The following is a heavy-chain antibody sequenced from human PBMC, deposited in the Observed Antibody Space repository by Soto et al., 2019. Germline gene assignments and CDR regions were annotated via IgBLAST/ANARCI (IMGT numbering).Heavy chain of an antibody. Sequence: TSETLSLTCTVSGGSISSYYWSWIRQPPGKGLEWIGYIHYSGSTKYNPSLKSRVTISADTSKNQFSLKLSSVTAADTAVYYCARGQYDFWSGYLDTIDYCGQGTPVTVSS. CDR3: ARGQYDFWSGYLDTIDY. CDR1: GGSISSYY. J-gene: IGHJ4*02. V-gene: IGHV4-59*08. CDR2: IHYSGST. D-gene: IGHD3-3*01.